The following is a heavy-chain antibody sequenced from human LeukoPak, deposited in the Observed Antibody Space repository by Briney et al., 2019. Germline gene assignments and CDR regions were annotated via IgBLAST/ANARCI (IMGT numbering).Heavy chain of an antibody. CDR3: AKDHKKYYYGSGPGDY. CDR2: IRYDGSNK. Sequence: GGSLRLSCAASGFTFSSYGMHWVRQAPGKGLEWVAFIRYDGSNKYYADSVKGRFTISRDNSKNTLYLQMNSLRAEDTAVYYCAKDHKKYYYGSGPGDYWGQGTLVTVSS. V-gene: IGHV3-30*02. CDR1: GFTFSSYG. J-gene: IGHJ4*02. D-gene: IGHD3-10*01.